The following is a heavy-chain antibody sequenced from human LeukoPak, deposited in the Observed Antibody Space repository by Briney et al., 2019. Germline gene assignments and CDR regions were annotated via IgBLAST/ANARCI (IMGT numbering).Heavy chain of an antibody. CDR3: ARDPWAMPLDY. V-gene: IGHV3-20*04. CDR2: INWNGGST. J-gene: IGHJ4*02. CDR1: GFSFGSYA. D-gene: IGHD2-2*01. Sequence: GGSLRLSCAASGFSFGSYAMSWVRQVPGKGLEWVSGINWNGGSTGYADSVKGRFTISRDNAKNSLYLQMNSLRAEDTALYYCARDPWAMPLDYWGQGTLVTVSS.